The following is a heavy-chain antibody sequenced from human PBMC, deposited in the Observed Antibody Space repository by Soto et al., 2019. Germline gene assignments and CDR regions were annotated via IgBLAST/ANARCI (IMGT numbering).Heavy chain of an antibody. Sequence: QVQLVQSGAEVKKPGSSVKVSCKASGGTFSSYAISWVRQAPGQGLEWMGGIIPIFGTANYAQKFQGRVTITADKSTSTAYMELSSLRSEDTAVHYCARAGRVVVAATPGAFDIWGQGTMVTVSS. CDR3: ARAGRVVVAATPGAFDI. CDR1: GGTFSSYA. CDR2: IIPIFGTA. J-gene: IGHJ3*02. V-gene: IGHV1-69*06. D-gene: IGHD2-15*01.